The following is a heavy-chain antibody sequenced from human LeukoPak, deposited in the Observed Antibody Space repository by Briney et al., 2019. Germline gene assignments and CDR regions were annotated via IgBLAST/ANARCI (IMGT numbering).Heavy chain of an antibody. V-gene: IGHV3-23*01. D-gene: IGHD3-10*01. CDR1: GFTFSSYA. CDR3: AKNGGWDLLWFGELPDFDY. CDR2: ISGSGGST. J-gene: IGHJ4*02. Sequence: GGSLRLSCAASGFTFSSYAMSWVRQAPGKGLEWVSAISGSGGSTYYADSVKGRFTISRDNSKNTLYLQMNSLRAEDTAVYYCAKNGGWDLLWFGELPDFDYWGQGTLVTVSS.